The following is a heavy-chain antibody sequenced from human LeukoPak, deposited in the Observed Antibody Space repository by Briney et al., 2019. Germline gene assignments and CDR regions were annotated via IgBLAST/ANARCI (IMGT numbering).Heavy chain of an antibody. D-gene: IGHD3-10*01. CDR1: GGSFSGYY. Sequence: SETLSVTCAVYGGSFSGYYWSWIRQPPGKGLEWIGEINLSGSTNYNPSLKSRVTISVDTSKNQFSLKLSSVTAADTAVYFCARLSVTLIRGVTDRFLDYWGQGTLVTVSS. CDR3: ARLSVTLIRGVTDRFLDY. CDR2: INLSGST. J-gene: IGHJ4*02. V-gene: IGHV4-34*01.